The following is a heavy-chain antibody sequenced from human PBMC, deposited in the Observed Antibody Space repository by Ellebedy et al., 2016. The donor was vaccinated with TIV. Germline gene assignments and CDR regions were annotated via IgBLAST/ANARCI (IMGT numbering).Heavy chain of an antibody. CDR2: ISSSGKTI. J-gene: IGHJ5*01. CDR1: GVTLRNYA. D-gene: IGHD2-8*01. V-gene: IGHV3-11*01. Sequence: GESLKISCAASGVTLRNYAMSWVRQAPGKGLEWVSCISSSGKTIYYVDSVKGRFTISTDNSKNSLYLQMNTVRAEDTAVYYCVRAPSWQWRDWFDSWGQGTLVTVSS. CDR3: VRAPSWQWRDWFDS.